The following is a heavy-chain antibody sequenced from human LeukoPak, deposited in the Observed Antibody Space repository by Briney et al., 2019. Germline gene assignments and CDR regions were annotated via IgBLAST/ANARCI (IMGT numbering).Heavy chain of an antibody. Sequence: PGGSLRLSCAASGFTFDDYAMHWVRQAPGKGLEWVSGISWTSGSIAYADSVKGRFTISRDNAKNSLYLQMNSLGTEGTALYYCAKDTVAVVVAARGFDSWGQGTLVTVSS. CDR2: ISWTSGSI. CDR3: AKDTVAVVVAARGFDS. CDR1: GFTFDDYA. D-gene: IGHD2-15*01. V-gene: IGHV3-9*01. J-gene: IGHJ4*02.